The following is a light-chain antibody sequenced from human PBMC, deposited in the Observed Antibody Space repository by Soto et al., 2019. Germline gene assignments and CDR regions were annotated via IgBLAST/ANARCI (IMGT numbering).Light chain of an antibody. CDR2: DVS. Sequence: QSVLTQPASASGSPGQSITISCTGTSSDVGGYNYVSWYQQYPGKAPKLMIYDVSNRPSGVSNRFSGSKSGNTASLTISGLQAEDEADYYCTSYTTSSTLVFGTGTKLTVL. J-gene: IGLJ1*01. CDR1: SSDVGGYNY. V-gene: IGLV2-14*01. CDR3: TSYTTSSTLV.